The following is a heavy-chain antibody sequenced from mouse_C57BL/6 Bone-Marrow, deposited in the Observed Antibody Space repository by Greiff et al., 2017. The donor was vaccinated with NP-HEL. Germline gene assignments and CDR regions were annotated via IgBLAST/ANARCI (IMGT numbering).Heavy chain of an antibody. CDR1: GFNIKNTY. J-gene: IGHJ3*01. V-gene: IGHV14-3*01. D-gene: IGHD1-1*01. CDR2: IDPANGNT. CDR3: ARRTTVVAKRFAY. Sequence: VQLQQSVAELVRPGASVKLSCTASGFNIKNTYMHWVKQRPEQGLEWIGRIDPANGNTKYAPKFQGKATITADTSSNTAYLQLSSLTSEDTAIYYSARRTTVVAKRFAYWGQGTLVTVSA.